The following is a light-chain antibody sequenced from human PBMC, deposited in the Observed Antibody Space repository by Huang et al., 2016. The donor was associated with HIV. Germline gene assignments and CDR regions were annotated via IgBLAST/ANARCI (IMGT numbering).Light chain of an antibody. J-gene: IGKJ2*01. Sequence: DIVMTQSPVTLSVSPGERAALSCRASQSISTNLAWYQQKPGQAPSLLIYGASSWAPDIPDRVSGSGSETEFTLTISSLQSEDFVVYYCQRDNKWPYTFGQGTKLEIK. V-gene: IGKV3D-15*01. CDR3: QRDNKWPYT. CDR1: QSISTN. CDR2: GAS.